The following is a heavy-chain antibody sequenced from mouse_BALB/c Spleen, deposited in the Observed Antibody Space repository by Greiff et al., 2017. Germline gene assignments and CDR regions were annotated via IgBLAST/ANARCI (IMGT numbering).Heavy chain of an antibody. J-gene: IGHJ2*01. V-gene: IGHV5-9-4*01. Sequence: EVHLVESGGGLVKPGGSLKLSCAASGFTFSSYAMSWVRQSPEKRLEWVAEISSGGSYTYYPDTVTGRFTISRDNAKNTLYLEMSSLRSEDTAMYYCARELGLRFDYWGQGTTLTVSS. CDR2: ISSGGSYT. D-gene: IGHD3-1*01. CDR1: GFTFSSYA. CDR3: ARELGLRFDY.